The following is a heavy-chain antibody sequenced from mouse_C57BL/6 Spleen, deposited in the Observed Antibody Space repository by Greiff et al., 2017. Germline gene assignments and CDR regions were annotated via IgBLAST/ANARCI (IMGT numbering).Heavy chain of an antibody. CDR2: IDPETGGT. Sequence: VQLQQSGAELVRPGASVTLSCKASGYTFTDYEMHWVKQTPVQGLEWIGAIDPETGGTAYNQKFKGKAILTADKSSSTAYMELRSLTSEDSAVYYCTRRGIRRYFDYWGQGTTLTVSS. J-gene: IGHJ2*01. V-gene: IGHV1-15*01. CDR1: GYTFTDYE. CDR3: TRRGIRRYFDY.